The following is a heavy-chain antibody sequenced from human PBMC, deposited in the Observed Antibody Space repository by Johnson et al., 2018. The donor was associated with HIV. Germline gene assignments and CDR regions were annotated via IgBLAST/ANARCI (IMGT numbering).Heavy chain of an antibody. V-gene: IGHV3-30*04. CDR3: ARDHSGWWAWALDI. CDR2: ISKDGSSA. J-gene: IGHJ3*02. CDR1: GFSFSNYA. D-gene: IGHD6-19*01. Sequence: QVQLVESGGGVVQPGSSLTLSCAASGFSFSNYAMQWVRQAPGKGLEWAAVISKDGSSAYYADSVKGRFTISRDNSKNTLFLEMNSLRVEDTAVYYCARDHSGWWAWALDIWGQGTMGTVSS.